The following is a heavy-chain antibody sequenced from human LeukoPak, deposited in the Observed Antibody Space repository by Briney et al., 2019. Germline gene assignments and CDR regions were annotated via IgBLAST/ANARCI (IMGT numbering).Heavy chain of an antibody. J-gene: IGHJ6*04. CDR2: IYYSGST. D-gene: IGHD2-2*01. Sequence: SETLSLTCTVSGGSVSSGSYYWSWIRQLPGKGLEWIGYIYYSGSTNYNPSLKSRVTISVDTSKNQFSLKLSSVTAADTAVYYCARVRKYQPPNGTPRYYYYGMDVWGKGTTVTVSS. CDR3: ARVRKYQPPNGTPRYYYYGMDV. CDR1: GGSVSSGSYY. V-gene: IGHV4-61*01.